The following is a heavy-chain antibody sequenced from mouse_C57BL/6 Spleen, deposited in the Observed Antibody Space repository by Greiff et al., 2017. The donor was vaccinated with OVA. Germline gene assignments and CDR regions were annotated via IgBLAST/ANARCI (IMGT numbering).Heavy chain of an antibody. CDR3: ARGSTNMIRGYFDY. J-gene: IGHJ2*01. CDR2: ILPGSGSN. CDR1: GYTFTGYW. V-gene: IGHV1-9*01. Sequence: QVQLQQSGAELMKPGASVKLSCKATGYTFTGYWIEWVKQRPGPGLEWIGEILPGSGSNNYNEKLKGKAKFTADTSSNTSYMQLSSLTTEDSAIYNCARGSTNMIRGYFDYWGQGTTLTVSS. D-gene: IGHD2-4*01.